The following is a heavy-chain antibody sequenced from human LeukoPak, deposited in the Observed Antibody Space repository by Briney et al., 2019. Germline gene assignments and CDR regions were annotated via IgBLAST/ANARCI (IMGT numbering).Heavy chain of an antibody. CDR1: GFTFSSYS. CDR3: ARVSSGYSSGWSMGY. Sequence: PGGSLRLSCAPSGFTFSSYSMNWVRQAPGKGLEWVSSISSSSSYIYYADSVKGRFTISRDNAKNSLYLQMNSLRAEDTAVYYCARVSSGYSSGWSMGYWGQGTLVTVSS. D-gene: IGHD6-19*01. CDR2: ISSSSSYI. V-gene: IGHV3-21*01. J-gene: IGHJ4*02.